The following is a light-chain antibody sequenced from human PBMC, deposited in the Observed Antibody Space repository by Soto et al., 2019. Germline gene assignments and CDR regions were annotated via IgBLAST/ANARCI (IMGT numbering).Light chain of an antibody. CDR2: DVT. J-gene: IGLJ1*01. Sequence: QSVLTQPAAVSGSPGQSFTISCTGTSGDIDTYDFVSWYQVHPGKAPKLMIYDVTYRPSGVSDRFTGSRSDNAASLTISGLQPEDEAVYYCNSYTTNNAFVFGTGTKVTVL. CDR1: SGDIDTYDF. V-gene: IGLV2-14*03. CDR3: NSYTTNNAFV.